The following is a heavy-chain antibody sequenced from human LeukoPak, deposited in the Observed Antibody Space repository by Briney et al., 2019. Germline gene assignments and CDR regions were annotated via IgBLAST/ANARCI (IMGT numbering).Heavy chain of an antibody. Sequence: SETLSLTCTVSGGSISSYYWSWIRQPPGKGLEWIGYIYNSGSTNYNPSLKSRVTISVDTSKNQFSLKLSSVTAADTAVYYCASVQKLTGTIFRKGYFQQWGQGTLVTVSS. J-gene: IGHJ1*01. CDR1: GGSISSYY. D-gene: IGHD3-9*01. CDR3: ASVQKLTGTIFRKGYFQQ. V-gene: IGHV4-59*01. CDR2: IYNSGST.